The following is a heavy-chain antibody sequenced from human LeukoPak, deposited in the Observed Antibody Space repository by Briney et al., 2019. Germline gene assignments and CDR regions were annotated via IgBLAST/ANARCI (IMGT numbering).Heavy chain of an antibody. Sequence: GGSLRLSCAASGFTFSSYAMSWVRQAPGKGLEWVSAISGSGGSTYYADSVKGRFTISRDNSENALYLQMNSLRAEDTAVYYCAKVFTSGWYFGLWGQGTLVTVSS. J-gene: IGHJ4*02. CDR3: AKVFTSGWYFGL. CDR2: ISGSGGST. V-gene: IGHV3-23*01. CDR1: GFTFSSYA. D-gene: IGHD6-19*01.